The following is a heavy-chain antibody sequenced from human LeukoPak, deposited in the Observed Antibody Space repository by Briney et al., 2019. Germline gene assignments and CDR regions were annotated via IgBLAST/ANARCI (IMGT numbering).Heavy chain of an antibody. J-gene: IGHJ4*02. Sequence: ASVKVSCKASGYTFANNYLHWVRQAPGQGLEWMGMIYPRDGSTSYAQNFQGRVTVTRDTSTTTVHMELRGLRSEDTAVYYCARDQEGFDYWGQGTVVTVSS. V-gene: IGHV1-46*01. CDR1: GYTFANNY. CDR2: IYPRDGST. CDR3: ARDQEGFDY.